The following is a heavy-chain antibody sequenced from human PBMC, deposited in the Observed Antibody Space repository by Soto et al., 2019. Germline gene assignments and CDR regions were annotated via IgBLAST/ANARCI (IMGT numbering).Heavy chain of an antibody. D-gene: IGHD3-16*02. CDR3: ARVVRSGYRWN. J-gene: IGHJ4*02. Sequence: QVQLVQSGAEVKKPGSSVKVSCKASGGTFSSYTISWVRQAPGQGLEWMGRIIPILGIANYAQKFQGRVTITADKSTSTAYMELSSLRSEDTAVYCCARVVRSGYRWNWGQGTLVTVSS. CDR2: IIPILGIA. V-gene: IGHV1-69*02. CDR1: GGTFSSYT.